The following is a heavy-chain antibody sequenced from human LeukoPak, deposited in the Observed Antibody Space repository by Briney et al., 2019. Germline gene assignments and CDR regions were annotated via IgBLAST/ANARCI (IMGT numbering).Heavy chain of an antibody. D-gene: IGHD2-15*01. CDR1: GFTFSTYA. CDR3: AKDRSGGSRPSYFDY. V-gene: IGHV3-23*01. J-gene: IGHJ4*02. CDR2: ISGGGGTT. Sequence: GGSLRLSCAASGFTFSTYAMNWVRQAPEKGLEWVSGISGGGGTTYYADSVKVRFTISRDNSKNTLYLQMNSLRAEDTAVYYCAKDRSGGSRPSYFDYWGQGTLVTVSS.